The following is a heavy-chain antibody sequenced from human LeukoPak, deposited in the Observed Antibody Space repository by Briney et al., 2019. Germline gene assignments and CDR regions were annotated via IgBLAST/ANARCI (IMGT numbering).Heavy chain of an antibody. D-gene: IGHD3-9*01. CDR1: GFTFSNYA. CDR3: AKWGDYDVLTGYYVPDY. J-gene: IGHJ4*02. Sequence: GASLRLSCAASGFTFSNYAMSWVRQAPGKGLEWVSAIPGSGGSTYYADSVKGRFTVSRDNSKSTLYLQMNSLRAEDTALYYCAKWGDYDVLTGYYVPDYWGQGTLVTVSS. CDR2: IPGSGGST. V-gene: IGHV3-23*01.